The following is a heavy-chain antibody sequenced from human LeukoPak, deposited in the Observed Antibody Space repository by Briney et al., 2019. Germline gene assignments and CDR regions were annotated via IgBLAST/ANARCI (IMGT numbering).Heavy chain of an antibody. J-gene: IGHJ4*02. D-gene: IGHD5-12*01. CDR1: GFTFSSYS. Sequence: GSLRLSCAAPGFTFSSYSMNWVRQAPGKGPEWVSSISSSSSYIYYADSVKGRFTISRDNAKNSLYLQMNSLRAEDTAVYYCARAIVATNIDYWGQGTLVTVSS. V-gene: IGHV3-21*01. CDR3: ARAIVATNIDY. CDR2: ISSSSSYI.